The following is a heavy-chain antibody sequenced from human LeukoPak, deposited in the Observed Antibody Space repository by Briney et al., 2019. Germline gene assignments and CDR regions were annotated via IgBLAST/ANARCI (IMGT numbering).Heavy chain of an antibody. CDR2: INHSGST. Sequence: KSSETLSLTCAVYGGSFSGYYWSWIRQPPGKGLEWIGEINHSGSTNYNPSLKSRVTISVDTSKNQFSLKLSSVTAADTAVYYCARGLSGSYYFSYYYYYMDVWGKGTTVTISS. CDR3: ARGLSGSYYFSYYYYYMDV. J-gene: IGHJ6*03. CDR1: GGSFSGYY. V-gene: IGHV4-34*01. D-gene: IGHD3-10*01.